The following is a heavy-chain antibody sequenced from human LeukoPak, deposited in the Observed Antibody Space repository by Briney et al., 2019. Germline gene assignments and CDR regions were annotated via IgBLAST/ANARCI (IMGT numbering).Heavy chain of an antibody. J-gene: IGHJ4*02. CDR2: ISSGSSYI. Sequence: NPGGSLRLSCAASGFTFSSYSMNWVRQAPGKGLEWVSSISSGSSYIYYADSVKGRFTISRDNAKNSLYLQMNSRRAEDTAVYYCARDQGPDGYSSSWYSYYFDYWGQGTLVTVSS. D-gene: IGHD6-13*01. V-gene: IGHV3-21*01. CDR3: ARDQGPDGYSSSWYSYYFDY. CDR1: GFTFSSYS.